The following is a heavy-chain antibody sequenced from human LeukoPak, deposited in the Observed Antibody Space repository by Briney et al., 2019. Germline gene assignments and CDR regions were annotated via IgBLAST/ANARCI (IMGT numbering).Heavy chain of an antibody. J-gene: IGHJ6*02. V-gene: IGHV4-34*01. D-gene: IGHD5/OR15-5a*01. CDR2: INHSGST. CDR3: ARGSLRYYYYGMDV. Sequence: SETLSLTCAVYGGSFSIYYWSWIRQPPGKGLEWIGEINHSGSTNYNPSLKSRVTISVDTSKNQFSLKLSSVTAADTAVYYCARGSLRYYYYGMDVWGQGTTVTVSS. CDR1: GGSFSIYY.